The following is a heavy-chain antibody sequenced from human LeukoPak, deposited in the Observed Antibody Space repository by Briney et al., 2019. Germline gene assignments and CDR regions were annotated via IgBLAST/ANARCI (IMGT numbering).Heavy chain of an antibody. CDR2: MSYSGST. CDR3: ARGVATKY. Sequence: SETLSLTCTVSGGSISSYYWGWIRQPPGKGLEWIGTMSYSGSTYYNPSLKSRVTMSMDTSKNQFSLKLSSVTAADTAVYYCARGVATKYWGQGTLVTVSS. J-gene: IGHJ4*02. V-gene: IGHV4-39*07. CDR1: GGSISSYY. D-gene: IGHD5-12*01.